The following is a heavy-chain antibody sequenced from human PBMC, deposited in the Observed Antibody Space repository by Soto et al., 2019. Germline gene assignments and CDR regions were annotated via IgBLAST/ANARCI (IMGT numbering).Heavy chain of an antibody. Sequence: GGSLRLSCAASGFTFSSYSMNWVRQAPGKGLGWVSYISISSTIYYADSVKDRFTIYRDNAKNSLYLQMNSLRDEDTAVYYCARDNGGNAYVLDYWGQGTMVTVSS. CDR3: ARDNGGNAYVLDY. CDR1: GFTFSSYS. D-gene: IGHD2-15*01. J-gene: IGHJ4*02. CDR2: ISISSTI. V-gene: IGHV3-48*02.